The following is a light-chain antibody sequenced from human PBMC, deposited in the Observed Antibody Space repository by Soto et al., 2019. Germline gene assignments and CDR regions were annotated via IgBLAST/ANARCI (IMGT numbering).Light chain of an antibody. J-gene: IGKJ1*01. V-gene: IGKV3-20*01. CDR3: QQYVTSSPRT. CDR2: GIS. CDR1: HTISSSY. Sequence: EIVLTQSPGTLSLSPWERATLSCRASHTISSSYLAWYQHKPGQAPMLLIYGISRRATGIPDRFSGSGSGTDFTLTITRLEPEDFAVYYCQQYVTSSPRTFGQGTKVDIK.